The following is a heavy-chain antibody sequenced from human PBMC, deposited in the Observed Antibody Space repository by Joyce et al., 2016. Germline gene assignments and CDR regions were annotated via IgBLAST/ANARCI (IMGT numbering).Heavy chain of an antibody. CDR1: GFIFNDYT. J-gene: IGHJ1*01. D-gene: IGHD6-6*01. V-gene: IGHV3-43*01. CDR2: ITGDAGSI. Sequence: EVQLVDSGGVVVQPGGSLRLSCAASGFIFNDYTMFWVRQPPGKGLEWVSLITGDAGSIYYADSVKDRFTISRDNSKNSLFLQINSLKTEDTALYYCAKDKYMRSSRESHFHHWGQGTPVIVSS. CDR3: AKDKYMRSSRESHFHH.